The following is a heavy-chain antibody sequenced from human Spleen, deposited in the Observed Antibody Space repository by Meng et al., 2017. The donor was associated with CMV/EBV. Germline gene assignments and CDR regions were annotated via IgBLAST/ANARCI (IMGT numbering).Heavy chain of an antibody. D-gene: IGHD4-11*01. Sequence: GESLKISCAASGFTFSSYAMSWVRQAPGKGLEWVSAISGSGGSTYYADSVKGRFTISRDNSKNTPYLPMNSLRAEDTAVYYGAKPLTVTTRYYGMDVWGQGTTVTVSS. J-gene: IGHJ6*02. CDR3: AKPLTVTTRYYGMDV. V-gene: IGHV3-23*01. CDR1: GFTFSSYA. CDR2: ISGSGGST.